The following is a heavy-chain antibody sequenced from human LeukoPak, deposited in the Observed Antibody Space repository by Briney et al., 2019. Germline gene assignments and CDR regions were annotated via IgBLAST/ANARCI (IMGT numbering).Heavy chain of an antibody. CDR3: TRDSALLGVAFDL. CDR1: GFPFNTYA. CDR2: ISSNGDNT. J-gene: IGHJ3*01. D-gene: IGHD2-15*01. Sequence: GGSLRLSCSASGFPFNTYAIHWVRQAPGKGLEYVAGISSNGDNTDFADSAKGRFTISRDNSKSTLFLQMNSLRAEDTAVYFCTRDSALLGVAFDLWGQGTVVAVSS. V-gene: IGHV3-64D*06.